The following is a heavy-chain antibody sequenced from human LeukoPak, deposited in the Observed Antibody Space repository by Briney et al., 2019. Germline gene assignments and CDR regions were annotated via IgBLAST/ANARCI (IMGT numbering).Heavy chain of an antibody. CDR1: GGSFSGYY. CDR2: INHSGST. V-gene: IGHV4-34*01. CDR3: ARGLGGVTSRHLDY. J-gene: IGHJ4*02. Sequence: PSETLSLTCAVYGGSFSGYYWSWIRQPPGKGLEWIGEINHSGSTNYNPSLKSRVTISVDTSKNQFSLKLSSVTVADTAVYYCARGLGGVTSRHLDYWGQGTLVTVSS. D-gene: IGHD3-16*01.